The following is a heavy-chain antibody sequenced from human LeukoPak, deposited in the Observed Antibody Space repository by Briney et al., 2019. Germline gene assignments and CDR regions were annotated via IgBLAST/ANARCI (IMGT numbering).Heavy chain of an antibody. CDR3: TTEPKKGYSGYDFRDYYFDY. D-gene: IGHD5-12*01. J-gene: IGHJ4*02. V-gene: IGHV3-15*01. CDR1: GFTFSNAW. CDR2: IKSKTDGGTT. Sequence: PGGSLRLSCAASGFTFSNAWMSWVRQAPGKGLEWVGRIKSKTDGGTTDYAAPVKGRFTISRDDSKNTLYLQMNSLKTEDTAVYYCTTEPKKGYSGYDFRDYYFDYWGQGTLVTVSS.